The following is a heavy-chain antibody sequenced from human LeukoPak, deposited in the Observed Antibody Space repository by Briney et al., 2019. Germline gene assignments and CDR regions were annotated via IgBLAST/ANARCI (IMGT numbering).Heavy chain of an antibody. Sequence: GGSLRLSCAASGFTFSSYAMHWVRQAPGKGLEWVAVISYDGSNKYYADSVKGRFTISRDNSKDTMYLQMSSLRPDDTAIYYCASGNTDDYWGQGTLVTVSS. D-gene: IGHD5-18*01. CDR1: GFTFSSYA. J-gene: IGHJ4*02. CDR2: ISYDGSNK. CDR3: ASGNTDDY. V-gene: IGHV3-30-3*01.